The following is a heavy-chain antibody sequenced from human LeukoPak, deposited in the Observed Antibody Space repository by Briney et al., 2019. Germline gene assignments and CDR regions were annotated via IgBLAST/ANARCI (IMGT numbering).Heavy chain of an antibody. V-gene: IGHV3-30-3*01. Sequence: PGGSLRLSCEASGFTFRSYAMHWVRQAPGKGLEWVAVISYDGSNKYYKDAVKGRFTISRDNSKNTLYLQMNSLRAEDTAVYYCARDKLLEYGNWFDPWGQGTLVSVSS. CDR3: ARDKLLEYGNWFDP. J-gene: IGHJ5*02. CDR1: GFTFRSYA. CDR2: ISYDGSNK. D-gene: IGHD4/OR15-4a*01.